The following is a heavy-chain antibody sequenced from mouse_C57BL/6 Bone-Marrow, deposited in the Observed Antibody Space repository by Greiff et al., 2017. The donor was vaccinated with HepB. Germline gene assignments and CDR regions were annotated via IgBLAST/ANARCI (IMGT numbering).Heavy chain of an antibody. D-gene: IGHD2-10*02. J-gene: IGHJ2*01. V-gene: IGHV1-72*01. CDR3: ARWGVWYVNYGYFDY. CDR1: GYTFTSYW. CDR2: IDPNSGGT. Sequence: QVQLQQSGAELVKPGASVKLSCKASGYTFTSYWMHWVKQRPGRGLEWIGRIDPNSGGTKYNEKFKSKATLTVDKPTSTAYMQLSSLTSEDSAVYYCARWGVWYVNYGYFDYWGQGTTLTVSS.